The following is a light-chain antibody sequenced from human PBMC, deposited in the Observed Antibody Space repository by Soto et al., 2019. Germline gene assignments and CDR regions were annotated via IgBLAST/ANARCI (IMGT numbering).Light chain of an antibody. CDR1: QSVSSSY. V-gene: IGKV3-20*01. Sequence: EIVLTQSPGTLSLSPGERATLSCRASQSVSSSYLAWYQQKPGQAPRLLIYGASSRATGIPDRFSSSGSGTDFTLTISRLQPEDSAVYYCQQYGSSPSFGPGTKLEIK. CDR3: QQYGSSPS. CDR2: GAS. J-gene: IGKJ2*01.